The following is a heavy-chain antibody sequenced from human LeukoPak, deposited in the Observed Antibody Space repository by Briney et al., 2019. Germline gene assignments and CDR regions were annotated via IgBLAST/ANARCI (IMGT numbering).Heavy chain of an antibody. D-gene: IGHD6-19*01. V-gene: IGHV1-69*05. Sequence: SVKVSCKASGGTFSSYAISWVRQAPGQGLEWMGRIITMFGTANYAQKFQGRVTITTDESTSTAYMERSSLRSEYTAVYYCASGLGQWLDWGQGTLVTVSS. CDR2: IITMFGTA. J-gene: IGHJ4*02. CDR3: ASGLGQWLD. CDR1: GGTFSSYA.